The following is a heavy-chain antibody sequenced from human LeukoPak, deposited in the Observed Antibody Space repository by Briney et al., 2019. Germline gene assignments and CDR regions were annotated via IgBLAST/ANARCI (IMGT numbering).Heavy chain of an antibody. CDR1: GFTFSSYS. Sequence: PGGSLRLSCAASGFTFSSYSMNWVRQAPGKGLEWVSSISSSSSYIYYADSVKGRFTISRDNAKNSLYLQMNSLRAEDTAVYYCARDRRSGYYDSSGYSPLDYWGQGTLVTVSS. V-gene: IGHV3-21*01. D-gene: IGHD3-22*01. CDR3: ARDRRSGYYDSSGYSPLDY. CDR2: ISSSSSYI. J-gene: IGHJ4*02.